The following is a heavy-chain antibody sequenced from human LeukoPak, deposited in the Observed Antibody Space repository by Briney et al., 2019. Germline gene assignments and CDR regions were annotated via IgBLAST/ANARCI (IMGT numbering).Heavy chain of an antibody. CDR2: IWYDGSNK. V-gene: IGHV3-33*01. D-gene: IGHD4-23*01. J-gene: IGHJ4*02. CDR1: GFTFSSYG. Sequence: GGSLRLSCAASGFTFSSYGMHWVRQAPGKGLEWVAVIWYDGSNKYYADSVKGRFTISRDNSKNTLYLQMNSLRAEDTAVYYCAGGTTVATFYLDYWGQGTLVTVSS. CDR3: AGGTTVATFYLDY.